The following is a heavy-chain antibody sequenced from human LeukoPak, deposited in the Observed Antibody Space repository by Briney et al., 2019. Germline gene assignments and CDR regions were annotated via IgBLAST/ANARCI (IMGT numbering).Heavy chain of an antibody. CDR3: ASEDRWMGGFDY. J-gene: IGHJ4*02. CDR1: GFTFSSYA. Sequence: GGSLRLSCAASGFTFSSYAMSWVRQAPGKGLEWVSAISGSGGSTYYADSVRGRFTISRDNSKNTLYLQMNSLRAEDSAVYYCASEDRWMGGFDYWGQGTLVTVSS. V-gene: IGHV3-23*01. D-gene: IGHD2-15*01. CDR2: ISGSGGST.